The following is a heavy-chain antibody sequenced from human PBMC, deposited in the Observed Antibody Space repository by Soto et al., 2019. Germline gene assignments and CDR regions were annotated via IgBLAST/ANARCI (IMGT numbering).Heavy chain of an antibody. Sequence: GGSLRLSCAASGFTFSSYGMHWVRQAPGKGLEWVAVIWYDGSNKYYADSVKGRFTISRDNSKNTLYLQMNSLRAEDTAVYYCARAFYGDYAGDYWGQGTLVTVSS. CDR3: ARAFYGDYAGDY. J-gene: IGHJ4*02. V-gene: IGHV3-33*01. D-gene: IGHD4-17*01. CDR1: GFTFSSYG. CDR2: IWYDGSNK.